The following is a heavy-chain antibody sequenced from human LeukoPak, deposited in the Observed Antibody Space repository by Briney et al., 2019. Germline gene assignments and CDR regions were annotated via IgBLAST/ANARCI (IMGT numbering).Heavy chain of an antibody. V-gene: IGHV3-33*01. Sequence: PGGSLRLSCAASGFTFSSYGMHWVRQAPGKGLEWVAVIWYDGSNKYYADSVKGRFTISRDNSKNTLYLQMNSLRAEDTAVYYCAREYYDFWSGYPHYYYYGMDVWGQGTTVTVSS. CDR2: IWYDGSNK. CDR1: GFTFSSYG. CDR3: AREYYDFWSGYPHYYYYGMDV. J-gene: IGHJ6*02. D-gene: IGHD3-3*01.